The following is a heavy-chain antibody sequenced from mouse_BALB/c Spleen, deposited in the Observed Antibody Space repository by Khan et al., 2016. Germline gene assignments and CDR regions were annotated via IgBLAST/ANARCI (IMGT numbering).Heavy chain of an antibody. CDR1: GFDFSRYW. J-gene: IGHJ2*01. D-gene: IGHD1-1*01. CDR3: ARLGYYGYFDY. V-gene: IGHV4-1*02. CDR2: INPDSSTI. Sequence: EVKLLESGGGLVQPGGSLKLSCAASGFDFSRYWMSWVRQAPGKGLEWIGEINPDSSTINYTPSLKDKLIIYRDNAKNTLYLQMSKVRSEDTALYYCARLGYYGYFDYWGQGTTLTVSS.